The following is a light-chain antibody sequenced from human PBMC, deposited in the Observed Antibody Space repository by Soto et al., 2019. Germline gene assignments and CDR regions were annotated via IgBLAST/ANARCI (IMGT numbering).Light chain of an antibody. Sequence: QSALTQPASVSGSPGQSITISCTGTSSDVGGYNYVSWYQQRPGKAPKLMIYDVNNRPSGVSNRFSASKSGNTASLTISGLQAEDEADYYCSSYSSTTTLVFGGGTNVTVL. CDR1: SSDVGGYNY. CDR2: DVN. CDR3: SSYSSTTTLV. V-gene: IGLV2-14*01. J-gene: IGLJ3*02.